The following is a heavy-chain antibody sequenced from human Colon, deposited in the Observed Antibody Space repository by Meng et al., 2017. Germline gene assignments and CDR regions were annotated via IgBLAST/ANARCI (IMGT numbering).Heavy chain of an antibody. CDR2: INPNSGVT. CDR3: ARMGAGAAFDF. J-gene: IGHJ4*02. CDR1: GYTFTTFF. V-gene: IGHV1-2*05. D-gene: IGHD1-26*01. Sequence: QVHRVQSGADVKTPGSSVKISCEASGYTFTTFFLNWVRQTPDQGFEWLGRINPNSGVTNFAQKFQGRVTMTRDTSISTAYMELASLRSDDTGVYYCARMGAGAAFDFWGQGTLVTVSS.